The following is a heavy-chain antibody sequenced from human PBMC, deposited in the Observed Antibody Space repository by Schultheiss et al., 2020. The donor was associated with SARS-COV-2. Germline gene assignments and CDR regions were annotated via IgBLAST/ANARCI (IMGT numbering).Heavy chain of an antibody. CDR3: ARGGSAGGVDY. CDR1: GGSFSGYY. D-gene: IGHD6-25*01. Sequence: SQTLSLTCAVYGGSFSGYYWSWIRQPPGKGLEWIGYVYQSGSTNYNPSLKSRVTISVDTSKNQFSLKLSSVTAADTAVYYCARGGSAGGVDYWGQGTLVTVSS. J-gene: IGHJ4*02. V-gene: IGHV4-34*01. CDR2: VYQSGST.